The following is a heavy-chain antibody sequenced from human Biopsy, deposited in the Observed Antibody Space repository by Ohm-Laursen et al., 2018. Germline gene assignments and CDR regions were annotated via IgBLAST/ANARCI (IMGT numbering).Heavy chain of an antibody. V-gene: IGHV3-21*01. CDR1: GFTLSDYS. D-gene: IGHD5/OR15-5a*01. CDR2: ISSTSSHI. J-gene: IGHJ6*02. CDR3: AKDLSVYYYYGIDV. Sequence: GSLRLSCTASGFTLSDYSMIWVRQAPGKGLEWVSSISSTSSHINYADSVKGRFTISRDNAKNSLYLQMNSLRAEDTAVYYCAKDLSVYYYYGIDVWGQGTTVTVSS.